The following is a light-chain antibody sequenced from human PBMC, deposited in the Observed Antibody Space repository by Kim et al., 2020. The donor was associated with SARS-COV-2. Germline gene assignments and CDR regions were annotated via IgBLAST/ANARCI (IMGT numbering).Light chain of an antibody. CDR3: QQSYSTPLT. V-gene: IGKV1-39*01. CDR2: AAS. J-gene: IGKJ4*02. Sequence: ASVGDRVTITCRASQSISSYLTWYQQKPEKAPKRLIYAASSLQSGVPSRFSGSGSGTDFTLTISSLQPEDFATYYCQQSYSTPLTFGGGTKVDIK. CDR1: QSISSY.